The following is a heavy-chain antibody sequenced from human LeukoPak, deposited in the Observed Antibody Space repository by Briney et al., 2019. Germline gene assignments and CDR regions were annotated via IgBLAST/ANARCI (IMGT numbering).Heavy chain of an antibody. Sequence: PGGSLRLSCAASGFTVSSNYVTWVRQAPGKGLEWASGIYSGGGTHYADSVKGRFTISRDNSKNSLYLQMNSLRAEDTAVYLCARGAYSSSSGGYYFDYWGQGTLVTVSS. CDR2: IYSGGGT. D-gene: IGHD6-6*01. CDR1: GFTVSSNY. V-gene: IGHV3-66*01. CDR3: ARGAYSSSSGGYYFDY. J-gene: IGHJ4*02.